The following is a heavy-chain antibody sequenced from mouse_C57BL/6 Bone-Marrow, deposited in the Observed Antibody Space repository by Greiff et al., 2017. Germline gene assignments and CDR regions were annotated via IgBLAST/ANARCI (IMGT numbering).Heavy chain of an antibody. CDR2: IDPSDSYT. V-gene: IGHV1-59*01. CDR3: ARGQLRYYFDY. J-gene: IGHJ2*01. CDR1: GYTFTSYW. Sequence: VQLQQPGAELVRPGTSVKLSCKASGYTFTSYWMHWVKQRPGQGLEWIGVIDPSDSYTNYNQKFKGKATLTVDTSSSTAYIQLSSLTSEDSAVYYCARGQLRYYFDYWGQGTTLTVSS. D-gene: IGHD3-2*02.